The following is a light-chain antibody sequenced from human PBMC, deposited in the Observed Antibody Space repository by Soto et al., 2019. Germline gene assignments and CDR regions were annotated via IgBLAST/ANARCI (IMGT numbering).Light chain of an antibody. V-gene: IGKV1-39*01. CDR2: AAS. CDR3: QQSYSTPVIT. J-gene: IGKJ5*01. CDR1: QSISRY. Sequence: DIQMTQSPSSLSASVGDRVTITCRASQSISRYLNWYQQKPGKAPKLLIYAASSLQSGVPSRFSDSGSGTDFTLTIRSLQPEYFATYYCQQSYSTPVITFGQGTRLEIK.